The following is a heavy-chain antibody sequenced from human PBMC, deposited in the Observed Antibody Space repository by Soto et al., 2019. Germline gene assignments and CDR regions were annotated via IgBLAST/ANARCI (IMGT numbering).Heavy chain of an antibody. J-gene: IGHJ4*02. CDR1: GFTLGNYW. CDR2: INDYGTTI. CDR3: ARGGLEPFDY. D-gene: IGHD1-1*01. V-gene: IGHV3-74*01. Sequence: EVQLMESGGGLVQSGGSLRLSCAASGFTLGNYWMHWVRQAPGKGLVWVSRINDYGTTINYAESVEGRFIISRDDAKSEVYPQMNNLRAEDSAVYYCARGGLEPFDYWGQGALVTVSS.